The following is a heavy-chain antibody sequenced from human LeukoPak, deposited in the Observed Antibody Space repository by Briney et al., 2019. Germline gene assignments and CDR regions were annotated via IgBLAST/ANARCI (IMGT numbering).Heavy chain of an antibody. V-gene: IGHV3-9*01. Sequence: GRSLRLSCAASGFTFDDYAMHWVRQAPGKGLEWVSGVSWNGGSKGYADSLKGRFTISRDNAKNSLYLQVNRVRAEDTALYYCAKGDSSGWYGAFDIWGQGTMVTVSS. D-gene: IGHD6-19*01. CDR3: AKGDSSGWYGAFDI. CDR1: GFTFDDYA. J-gene: IGHJ3*02. CDR2: VSWNGGSK.